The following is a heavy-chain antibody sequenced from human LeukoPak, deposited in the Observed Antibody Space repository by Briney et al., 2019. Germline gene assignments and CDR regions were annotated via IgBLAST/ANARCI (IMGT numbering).Heavy chain of an antibody. CDR1: GGSISNYY. CDR3: ARSHLFPYSFDS. D-gene: IGHD2-21*01. J-gene: IGHJ4*02. V-gene: IGHV4-4*07. Sequence: SETLSLTCIVSGGSISNYYWSWIRQPAGKGLEWIGRINTSGSTNGNPTLKSRVTMSVDTSKNQFSLKLTSVIAADTAVYFCARSHLFPYSFDSWGQGTLVTVSS. CDR2: INTSGST.